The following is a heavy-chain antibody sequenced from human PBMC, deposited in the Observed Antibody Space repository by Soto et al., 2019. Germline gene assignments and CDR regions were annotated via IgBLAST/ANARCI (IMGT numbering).Heavy chain of an antibody. CDR3: ARGHYYYAMDV. V-gene: IGHV4-30-2*01. CDR2: ISHGGSP. Sequence: SETLSLTCAVSGGSVSSGVFSWSWIRQPPGQGLEWIGYISHGGSPHYTPSLRGRVSISVDRSTNVISLNLTSMTPADTAVYFCARGHYYYAMDVWGQGTPVT. J-gene: IGHJ6*02. CDR1: GGSVSSGVFS.